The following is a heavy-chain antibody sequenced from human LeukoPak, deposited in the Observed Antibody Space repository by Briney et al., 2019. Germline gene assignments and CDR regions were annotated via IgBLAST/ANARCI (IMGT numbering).Heavy chain of an antibody. V-gene: IGHV3-11*04. Sequence: PGGSLRLSCAASGFTFSDYYMSWIRQAPGKGLEWVSYISSSGSTIYYADSVKGRFTISRDNAKSSLYLQMNSLRAEDTAVYYCASRYNWNHFDYWGHGTLVTVSS. D-gene: IGHD1-20*01. J-gene: IGHJ4*01. CDR3: ASRYNWNHFDY. CDR2: ISSSGSTI. CDR1: GFTFSDYY.